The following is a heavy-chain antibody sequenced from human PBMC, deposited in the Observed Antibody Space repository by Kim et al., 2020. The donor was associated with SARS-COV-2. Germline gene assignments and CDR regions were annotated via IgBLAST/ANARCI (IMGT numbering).Heavy chain of an antibody. J-gene: IGHJ4*02. D-gene: IGHD5-12*01. Sequence: ASVKVSCKASGYTFTNYMIHWVRQAPGQRLEWMGWISPGNGKKEYSEKFQGRVTFSTDTSASTVYMELSSLRSEDTAVYYCARSRGCDFWGQGTLVTVSS. CDR3: ARSRGCDF. CDR1: GYTFTNYM. V-gene: IGHV1-3*01. CDR2: ISPGNGKK.